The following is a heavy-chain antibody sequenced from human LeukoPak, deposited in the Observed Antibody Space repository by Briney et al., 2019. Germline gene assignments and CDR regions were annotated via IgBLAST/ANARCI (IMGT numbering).Heavy chain of an antibody. Sequence: SQTLSLTCTVSGGSISSGSYYWSWIRQPAGKGLEWIGRIYTSGSTNYNPSLKSRVTISVDTSKNQFSLKLSSVTAADTAVYYCARDHGYYYYMDVWGKGTTVTVSS. CDR2: IYTSGST. CDR1: GGSISSGSYY. CDR3: ARDHGYYYYMDV. J-gene: IGHJ6*03. V-gene: IGHV4-61*02.